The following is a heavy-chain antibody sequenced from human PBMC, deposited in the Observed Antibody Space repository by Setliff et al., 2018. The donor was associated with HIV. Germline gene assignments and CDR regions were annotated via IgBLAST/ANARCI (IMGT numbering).Heavy chain of an antibody. Sequence: GASVKVSCKASGYTFTGYYMHWVRQAPGQGLEWMGWINPNTGGTNYAQKFQGRVTITADESTSTAYMELSSLRSEDTAVYYCARDRGRYGDYRDFDYWGQGALVTVSS. CDR1: GYTFTGYY. D-gene: IGHD4-17*01. V-gene: IGHV1-2*02. CDR3: ARDRGRYGDYRDFDY. CDR2: INPNTGGT. J-gene: IGHJ4*02.